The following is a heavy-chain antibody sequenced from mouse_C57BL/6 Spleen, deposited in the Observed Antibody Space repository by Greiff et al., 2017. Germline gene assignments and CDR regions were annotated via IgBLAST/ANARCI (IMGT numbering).Heavy chain of an antibody. D-gene: IGHD1-2*01. CDR3: ARSRLRSGMDY. J-gene: IGHJ4*01. Sequence: VQLHQPGAELVKPGASVKLSCKASGYTFTSYWMQWVKQRPGQGLEWIGEIDPSDSYTNYNQKFKGKATLTVDTSSSTAYMQLSSLTSEDSAVYYCARSRLRSGMDYWGQGTSVTVSS. V-gene: IGHV1-50*01. CDR2: IDPSDSYT. CDR1: GYTFTSYW.